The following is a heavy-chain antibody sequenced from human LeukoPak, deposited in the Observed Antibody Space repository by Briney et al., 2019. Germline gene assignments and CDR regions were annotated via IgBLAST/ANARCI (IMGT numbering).Heavy chain of an antibody. CDR3: ARGSGYAWQDY. D-gene: IGHD5-12*01. CDR2: IYTSGST. Sequence: PSETLSLTCTVSGGSISSGGYYWSWIRQPAGKGLEWIGRIYTSGSTNYNPSLKSRVTISVDTSKNQFSLKLSSVTAADTAVYYCARGSGYAWQDYWGQGTLVTVSS. J-gene: IGHJ4*02. CDR1: GGSISSGGYY. V-gene: IGHV4-61*02.